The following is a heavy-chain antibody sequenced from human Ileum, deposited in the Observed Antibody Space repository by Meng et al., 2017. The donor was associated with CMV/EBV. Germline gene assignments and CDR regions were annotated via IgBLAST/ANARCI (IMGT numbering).Heavy chain of an antibody. CDR3: ARGVRGDYVLSRFDP. J-gene: IGHJ5*02. CDR2: ISHSGST. D-gene: IGHD3-10*02. CDR1: GGSFSGYY. V-gene: IGHV4-34*01. Sequence: VYGGSFSGYYWSWIRQPPGKGLEWIGEISHSGSTNYNPSLKSRVSMSLDTSANQFALTLNSVTAADTAIYYCARGVRGDYVLSRFDPWGLGTLVTVSS.